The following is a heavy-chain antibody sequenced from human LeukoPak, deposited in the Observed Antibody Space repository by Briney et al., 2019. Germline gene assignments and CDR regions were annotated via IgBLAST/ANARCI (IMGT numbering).Heavy chain of an antibody. J-gene: IGHJ4*02. CDR3: ARGYYYDSSGYPPDY. Sequence: SGGSLRLSCAASGFTFSSYWMHWVRQAPGKGLVWVSRINTDGSSTSYADSVKGRFTISRDNAKNTLYLQMNSLRAEDTAVYYCARGYYYDSSGYPPDYWGQGTLVTVSS. CDR2: INTDGSST. CDR1: GFTFSSYW. V-gene: IGHV3-74*01. D-gene: IGHD3-22*01.